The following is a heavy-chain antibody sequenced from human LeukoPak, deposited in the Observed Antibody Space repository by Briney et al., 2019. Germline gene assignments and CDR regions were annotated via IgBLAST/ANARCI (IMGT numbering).Heavy chain of an antibody. Sequence: GGSLRLSWAAAGFTFTNYGMHWVRQAPGMGLEWVAFIQFDGGKRIYADSVKGRFTISRDNSKNTLSLQMNSLRVEDTAVYYCAKQNARGGTYEPVTVWGQAALVTVSS. CDR2: IQFDGGKR. D-gene: IGHD3-16*01. V-gene: IGHV3-30*02. CDR3: AKQNARGGTYEPVTV. CDR1: GFTFTNYG. J-gene: IGHJ4*02.